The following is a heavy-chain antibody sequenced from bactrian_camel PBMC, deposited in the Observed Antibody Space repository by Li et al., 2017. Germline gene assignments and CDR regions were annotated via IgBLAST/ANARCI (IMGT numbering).Heavy chain of an antibody. CDR1: GHITSSDC. D-gene: IGHD3*01. V-gene: IGHV3S1*01. Sequence: VQLVESGGGSVQAGGSLRLSCAASGHITSSDCMGWFRQAPGKGLEWVSGINNGGELTWYADSVKGRFTISRDNAKNTLYLQLSSVESEDTAMYYCTNDPLFQGSPAWGQGTQVTVS. CDR2: INNGGELT. CDR3: TNDPLFQGSPA. J-gene: IGHJ4*01.